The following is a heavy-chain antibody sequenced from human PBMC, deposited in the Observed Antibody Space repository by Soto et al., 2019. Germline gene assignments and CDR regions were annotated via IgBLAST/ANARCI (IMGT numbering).Heavy chain of an antibody. CDR3: ARPQTLGIAVAGTSDFQH. Sequence: GGSLRLSCAASGFTFSSYGMHWVRQAPGKGLEWVAVIWYDGSNKYYADSVKGRFTISRDNSKNTLYLQMNSLRAEDTAVYYCARPQTLGIAVAGTSDFQHWGQGTLVTVSS. V-gene: IGHV3-33*01. J-gene: IGHJ1*01. CDR1: GFTFSSYG. CDR2: IWYDGSNK. D-gene: IGHD6-19*01.